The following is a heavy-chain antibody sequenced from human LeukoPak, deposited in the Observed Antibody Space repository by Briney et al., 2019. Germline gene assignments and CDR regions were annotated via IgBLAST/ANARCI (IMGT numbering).Heavy chain of an antibody. CDR1: GFTFSSYA. Sequence: GGSLRLSCAASGFTFSSYAMTWVRQAPGKGLEWVSGISGSGGSTYYADSVKGRFTMSRDNSKNTLYLQMNSLRAEDTAVYYCARDSGDYVPFDYWGQGTLVTVSS. J-gene: IGHJ4*02. D-gene: IGHD4-17*01. V-gene: IGHV3-23*01. CDR3: ARDSGDYVPFDY. CDR2: ISGSGGST.